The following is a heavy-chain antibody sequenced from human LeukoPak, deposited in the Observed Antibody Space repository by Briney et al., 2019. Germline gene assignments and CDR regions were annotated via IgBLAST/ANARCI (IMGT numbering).Heavy chain of an antibody. CDR2: ISHSGST. Sequence: SEALSLTCAVYGGSFSAYYWNWIRQSPVKGLEWIAEISHSGSTKYNPSLKSRVTISVDTSKNQFSLKLSSVTAADTAVYYCARAPSSSWYLGIDYWGQGTLVTVSS. D-gene: IGHD6-13*01. CDR1: GGSFSAYY. CDR3: ARAPSSSWYLGIDY. J-gene: IGHJ4*02. V-gene: IGHV4-34*01.